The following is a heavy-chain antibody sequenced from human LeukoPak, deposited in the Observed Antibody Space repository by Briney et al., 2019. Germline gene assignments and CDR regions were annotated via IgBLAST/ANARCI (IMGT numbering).Heavy chain of an antibody. V-gene: IGHV3-15*01. CDR1: GFTFSNAW. CDR3: TTDFLGCSSTSCRYYFDY. D-gene: IGHD2-2*01. Sequence: GGSLRLSCAASGFTFSNAWMSWVRQAPGKGLEWVGRIKSKTDGGTTDYAAPVKGRFTISRDDSKSTLYLQMNSLKTEDTAVYYCTTDFLGCSSTSCRYYFDYWGQGTLVTVSS. J-gene: IGHJ4*02. CDR2: IKSKTDGGTT.